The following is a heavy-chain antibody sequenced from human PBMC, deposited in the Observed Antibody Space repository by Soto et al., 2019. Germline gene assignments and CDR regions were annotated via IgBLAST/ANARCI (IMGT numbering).Heavy chain of an antibody. J-gene: IGHJ4*02. V-gene: IGHV4-39*01. CDR2: IFYSGAT. CDR1: GGAVSSSSHY. Sequence: ETLSLTCTVSGGAVSSSSHYWGWIRQPPGKGLEWIGSIFYSGATYYNPSLKSRVTISVDTSKNQFSLKLSSVTAADTAVYYCARHGSDPEIQLPVFYYFVYWGQGSLVTVSS. D-gene: IGHD3-10*01. CDR3: ARHGSDPEIQLPVFYYFVY.